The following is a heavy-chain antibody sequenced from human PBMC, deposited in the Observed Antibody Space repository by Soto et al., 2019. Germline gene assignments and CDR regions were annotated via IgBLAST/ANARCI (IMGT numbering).Heavy chain of an antibody. Sequence: EDKLVESGGGLVKPGGSLRLSCAASGFTFTNTWLNWVRQAPGKGLEWVGRIKRNADGATTDYAGSVTGRVTISRDDSESTMSLQMDSLKVEHTAVYFCTTDIYPVAGVTIYDVWGQGTTVTVSS. V-gene: IGHV3-15*07. J-gene: IGHJ3*01. CDR2: IKRNADGATT. CDR3: TTDIYPVAGVTIYDV. CDR1: GFTFTNTW. D-gene: IGHD6-19*01.